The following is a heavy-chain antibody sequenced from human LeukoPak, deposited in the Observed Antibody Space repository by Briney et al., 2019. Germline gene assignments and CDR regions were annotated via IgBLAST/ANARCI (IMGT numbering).Heavy chain of an antibody. J-gene: IGHJ5*02. CDR2: ISWNSGSI. CDR3: AKGKVVLAPIGSGWFDP. D-gene: IGHD2-2*02. V-gene: IGHV3-9*01. Sequence: PGRSLRLSCAASGFTFDDYAMHWVRQAPGKGLEWVSGISWNSGSIGYADSVKGRFTISRDNAKNSLYLQMNSLRAEDTALYYCAKGKVVLAPIGSGWFDPWGQGTLVTVSS. CDR1: GFTFDDYA.